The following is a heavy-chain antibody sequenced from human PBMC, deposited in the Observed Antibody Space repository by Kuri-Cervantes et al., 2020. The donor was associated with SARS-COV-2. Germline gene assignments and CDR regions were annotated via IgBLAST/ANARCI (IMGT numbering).Heavy chain of an antibody. CDR1: GGSVSSGSYY. CDR2: IYYSGST. V-gene: IGHV4-61*01. D-gene: IGHD2-8*01. J-gene: IGHJ3*02. CDR3: ARVPRFCTNGVCYAFDI. Sequence: SETLSLTCTVSGGSVSSGSYYWSWIRQPPGKGLERIGYIYYSGSTNYNPSLKSRVTISVDTSKNQFSLKLSSVTAADTAVYYCARVPRFCTNGVCYAFDIWGQGTMVTVSS.